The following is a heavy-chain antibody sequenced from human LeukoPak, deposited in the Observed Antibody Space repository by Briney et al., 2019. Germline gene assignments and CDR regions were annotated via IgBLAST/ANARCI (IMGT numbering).Heavy chain of an antibody. CDR1: GGSISSYY. CDR2: IYSSGST. J-gene: IGHJ4*02. D-gene: IGHD4-17*01. Sequence: SETLSFTCTVSGGSISSYYWSWIRQPAGKGLEWIGRIYSSGSTNYNPSLKSRVTMSVDTSKNQFSLKLNSVTAADTAVYYCARASSVTTHIDYWGQGTLVTASS. V-gene: IGHV4-4*07. CDR3: ARASSVTTHIDY.